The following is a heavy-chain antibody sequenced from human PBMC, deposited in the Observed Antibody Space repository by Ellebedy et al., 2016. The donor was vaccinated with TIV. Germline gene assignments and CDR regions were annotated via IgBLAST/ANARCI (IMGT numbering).Heavy chain of an antibody. CDR3: ARARSSGWLHTPDY. J-gene: IGHJ4*02. CDR1: GYTFTSYF. CDR2: INPSVGST. V-gene: IGHV1-46*04. D-gene: IGHD6-19*01. Sequence: AASVKVSCKASGYTFTSYFMHWVRQAPGQGLEWMGIINPSVGSTTYAQKLQGRVTMTRDTSTSTVYMELSSLRSEDTAVYYCARARSSGWLHTPDYWGQGTLGTVSS.